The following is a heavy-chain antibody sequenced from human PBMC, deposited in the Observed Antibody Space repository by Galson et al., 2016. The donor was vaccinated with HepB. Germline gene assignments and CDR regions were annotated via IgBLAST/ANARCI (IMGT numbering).Heavy chain of an antibody. CDR2: IERVGSQ. J-gene: IGHJ5*02. V-gene: IGHV3-7*03. CDR1: GFPFSFYS. Sequence: SLRLSCAASGFPFSFYSMAWVRQAPGKGLEWVASIERVGSQYVDPVTGRFTISRDNTKNSLYLQMNSLRAEDTAIYYCATYDTVTGQLDPWGQGTPVTVSS. CDR3: ATYDTVTGQLDP. D-gene: IGHD1-1*01.